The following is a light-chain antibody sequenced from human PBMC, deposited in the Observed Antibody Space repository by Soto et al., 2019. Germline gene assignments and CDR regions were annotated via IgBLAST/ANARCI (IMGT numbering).Light chain of an antibody. CDR2: DDS. J-gene: IGLJ2*01. CDR1: NIGTKA. V-gene: IGLV3-21*02. Sequence: SYELTQPPSLSVAPGQTATITCGENNIGTKAVHWYQQKPGQAPVLVVYDDSDRPSGIPERFSGSNSGNTATLTISRVEGGDEADYYCQVWDSSSDHVSFGGGTKLTVL. CDR3: QVWDSSSDHVS.